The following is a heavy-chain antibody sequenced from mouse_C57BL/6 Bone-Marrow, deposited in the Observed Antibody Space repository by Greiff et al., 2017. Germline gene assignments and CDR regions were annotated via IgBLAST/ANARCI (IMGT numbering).Heavy chain of an antibody. V-gene: IGHV3-6*01. Sequence: EVKLVESGPGLVKPSQSLSLTCSVTGYSITSGYYWNWIRQFPGNKLEWMGYISYDGSNNYNPSLKNRISITRDTSKNQFFLKLNSVTTEDTATYYCASRGVCYGSFYDYWGQGTTLTVSS. CDR1: GYSITSGYY. D-gene: IGHD1-1*01. CDR2: ISYDGSN. J-gene: IGHJ2*01. CDR3: ASRGVCYGSFYDY.